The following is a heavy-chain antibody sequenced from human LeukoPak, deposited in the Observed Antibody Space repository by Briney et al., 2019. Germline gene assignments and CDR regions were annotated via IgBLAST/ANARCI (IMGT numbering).Heavy chain of an antibody. CDR2: TNPNSGGT. D-gene: IGHD2-15*01. J-gene: IGHJ3*02. V-gene: IGHV1-2*02. CDR1: GYTFTGYY. Sequence: ASVKVSCKASGYTFTGYYMHWVRQAPGQGLEWMGWTNPNSGGTNYAQKFQGRVTMTRDTSISTAYMELSRLRSDDTAVYYCARQTGLVVVAATGAFDIWGQGTMVTVSS. CDR3: ARQTGLVVVAATGAFDI.